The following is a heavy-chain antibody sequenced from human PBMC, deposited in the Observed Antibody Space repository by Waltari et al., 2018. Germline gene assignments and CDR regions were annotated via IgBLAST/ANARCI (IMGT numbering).Heavy chain of an antibody. CDR3: ARGFGAGEQWPDPYYYGMDV. D-gene: IGHD6-19*01. J-gene: IGHJ6*02. CDR2: IIPIFGTA. V-gene: IGHV1-69*13. CDR1: GGTFSSYA. Sequence: QVQLVQSGAEVKKPGSSVKVSCKASGGTFSSYAISWVRQAPGQGLEWMGGIIPIFGTANYSQKFQGRVTITADESTSTAYMELSSLRSEDTAVYYCARGFGAGEQWPDPYYYGMDVWGQGTTVTVSS.